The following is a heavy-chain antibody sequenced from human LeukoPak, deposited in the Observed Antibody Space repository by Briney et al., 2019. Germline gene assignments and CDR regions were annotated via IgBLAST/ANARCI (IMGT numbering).Heavy chain of an antibody. D-gene: IGHD3-22*01. CDR2: IYYSGST. V-gene: IGHV4-59*01. CDR1: GGSISSYY. Sequence: SETLSLTCTVPGGSISSYYWSWIRQPPGKGLEWIGYIYYSGSTSYNPSLKSRVTISVETSKNQFSLKLSSVTAADTAVYYCARVTGYMIEDYFDYWGQGTLVTVSS. J-gene: IGHJ4*02. CDR3: ARVTGYMIEDYFDY.